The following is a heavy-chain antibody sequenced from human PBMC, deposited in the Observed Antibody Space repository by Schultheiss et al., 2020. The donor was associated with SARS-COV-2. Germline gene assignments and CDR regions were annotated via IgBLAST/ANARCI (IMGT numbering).Heavy chain of an antibody. CDR1: GGSISSGGYY. CDR2: IYYSGST. Sequence: SETLSLTCTVSGGSISSGGYYWSWIRQHPGKGLVWIGYIYYSGSTYYNPSLKSRVTISVDTSKNQFSLKLSSVTAADTAVYYCARVNYYDSSGYYYFDYWGQGTLVTVSS. V-gene: IGHV4-31*03. D-gene: IGHD3-22*01. J-gene: IGHJ4*02. CDR3: ARVNYYDSSGYYYFDY.